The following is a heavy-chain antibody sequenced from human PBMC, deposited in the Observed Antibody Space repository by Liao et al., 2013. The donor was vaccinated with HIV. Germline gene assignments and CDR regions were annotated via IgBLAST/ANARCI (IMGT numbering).Heavy chain of an antibody. D-gene: IGHD3-22*01. J-gene: IGHJ3*02. Sequence: QVQLQESGPGLVKPSQTLSLTCTVSGGSISSGDYYWSWIRQPPGKGLEWIGYIYYSGSTYYNPSLKSRVTISVDTSKNQFSLKLSSVTAADTAVYYCARDLYYYDSSGYATDAFDIWAKGQWSPSLQ. CDR3: ARDLYYYDSSGYATDAFDI. CDR2: IYYSGST. CDR1: GGSISSGDYY. V-gene: IGHV4-30-4*08.